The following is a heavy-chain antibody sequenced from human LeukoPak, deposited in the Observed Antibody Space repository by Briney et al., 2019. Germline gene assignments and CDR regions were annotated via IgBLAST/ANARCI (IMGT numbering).Heavy chain of an antibody. CDR2: INSDGSST. CDR1: GFTFSTYW. Sequence: GGSLRLSCAASGFTFSTYWMNWVRQPPGKGLVWVSRINSDGSSTTYADSVMGRFTISRDNATNTLFLQMTSLRADDTAVYYCARSTSHYYYYYMDVWGKGTTVTISS. J-gene: IGHJ6*03. CDR3: ARSTSHYYYYYMDV. V-gene: IGHV3-74*01.